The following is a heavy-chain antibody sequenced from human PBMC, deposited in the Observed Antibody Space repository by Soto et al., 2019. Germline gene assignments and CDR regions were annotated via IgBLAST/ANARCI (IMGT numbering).Heavy chain of an antibody. Sequence: GASVKVSCKASGGTFSSYAISWVRQAPGQGLEWMGGIIPIFGTANYAQKFQGRVTITADESTSTAYMELSSLRSEDTAVYYCARDRVSYYDSSGYYYLIDYWGQGTLVTVSS. CDR1: GGTFSSYA. D-gene: IGHD3-22*01. J-gene: IGHJ4*02. CDR2: IIPIFGTA. CDR3: ARDRVSYYDSSGYYYLIDY. V-gene: IGHV1-69*13.